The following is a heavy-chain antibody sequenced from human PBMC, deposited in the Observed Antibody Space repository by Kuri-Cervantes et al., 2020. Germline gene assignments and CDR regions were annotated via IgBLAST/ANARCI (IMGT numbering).Heavy chain of an antibody. Sequence: ASVKVSCKASGYTFTGYYMNWVRQAPGQGLEWMGWISAYNGDTNYAQKLQGRVTMTTDTSTSTAYMELRSLRSDDTAVYYCARESGATVTNNFDYWGQGTLVTVSS. V-gene: IGHV1-18*04. CDR1: GYTFTGYY. CDR3: ARESGATVTNNFDY. CDR2: ISAYNGDT. D-gene: IGHD4-17*01. J-gene: IGHJ4*02.